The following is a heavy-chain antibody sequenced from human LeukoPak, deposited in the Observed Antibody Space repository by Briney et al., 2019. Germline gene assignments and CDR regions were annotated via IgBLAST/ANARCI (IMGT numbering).Heavy chain of an antibody. D-gene: IGHD3-10*01. V-gene: IGHV3-23*01. CDR1: GITLSNYG. CDR2: ISGTGATT. Sequence: GGSLRLSCAVSGITLSNYGMSWVRQAPGKGLEWVSSISGTGATTYYADSVKGRFAISRDNSKNTLYLQMSSLRAEDTAVYYCAKDQRFGDLDDYRGQGTLVTVSS. CDR3: AKDQRFGDLDDY. J-gene: IGHJ4*02.